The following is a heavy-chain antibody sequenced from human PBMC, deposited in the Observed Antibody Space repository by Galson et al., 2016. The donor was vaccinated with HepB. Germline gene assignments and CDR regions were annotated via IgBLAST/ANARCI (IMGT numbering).Heavy chain of an antibody. Sequence: SLRLSCAASGFTFSSYAMSWVRQAPGKGLEWVSVISGSGGTTYYADSVKGRFTISRDNSKSTLYRQMNSQRVEDTALYYCAKGQGLIDNWGQGTLVTVAS. J-gene: IGHJ4*02. CDR3: AKGQGLIDN. V-gene: IGHV3-23*01. CDR1: GFTFSSYA. CDR2: ISGSGGTT.